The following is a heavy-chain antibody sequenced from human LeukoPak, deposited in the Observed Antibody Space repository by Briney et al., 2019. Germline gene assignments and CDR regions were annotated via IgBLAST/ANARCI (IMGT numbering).Heavy chain of an antibody. V-gene: IGHV3-23*01. J-gene: IGHJ4*02. CDR2: ISGSGGST. D-gene: IGHD2-15*01. Sequence: GGSLRLSCAASGFTFSSYAMSWVRQAPGKGLEWVSAISGSGGSTYYADSVKGRFTISRDNSKNTLYLQMNSLRAEDTAVYCCAKDQYCSGGSCYLGYWGQGTLVTVSS. CDR3: AKDQYCSGGSCYLGY. CDR1: GFTFSSYA.